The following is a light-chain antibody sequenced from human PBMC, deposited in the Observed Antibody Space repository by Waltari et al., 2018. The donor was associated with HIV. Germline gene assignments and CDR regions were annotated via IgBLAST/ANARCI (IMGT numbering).Light chain of an antibody. J-gene: IGLJ1*01. V-gene: IGLV3-21*02. CDR2: DDS. Sequence: SYVLTQPPSVPVAPGQTARITCGGNNIASRSVRWYQQKPGRAPVLVGYDDSDRPSGIPERFSGSNSGNTATLTISRVEAGDEADYYCQVWDSSSDHYVFGTGTKVTVL. CDR3: QVWDSSSDHYV. CDR1: NIASRS.